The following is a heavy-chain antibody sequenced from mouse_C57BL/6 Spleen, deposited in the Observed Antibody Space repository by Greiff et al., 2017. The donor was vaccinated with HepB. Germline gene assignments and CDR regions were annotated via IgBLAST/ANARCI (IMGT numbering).Heavy chain of an antibody. J-gene: IGHJ3*01. CDR2: IRLKSDNYAT. CDR1: GFTFSNYW. Sequence: VKLLESGGGLVQPGGSMKLSCVASGFTFSNYWMNWVRQSPEKGLEWVAQIRLKSDNYATHYAESVKGRFTISRDDSKSSVYLQMNNLRAEDTGIYYCTRSYYYGSSYSWFAYWGQGTLVTVSA. CDR3: TRSYYYGSSYSWFAY. D-gene: IGHD1-1*01. V-gene: IGHV6-3*01.